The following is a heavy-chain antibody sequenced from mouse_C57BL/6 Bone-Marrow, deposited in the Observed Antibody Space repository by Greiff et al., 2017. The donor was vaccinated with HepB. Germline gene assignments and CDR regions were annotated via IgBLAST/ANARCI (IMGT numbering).Heavy chain of an antibody. D-gene: IGHD1-1*01. V-gene: IGHV10-1*01. Sequence: EVMLVESGGGLVQPKGSLKLSCAASGFSFNTYAMNWVRQAPGKGLEWVARIRSKSNNYATYYADSVKDRFTISRDDSESMLYLQMNNLKTEDTAMYYCVRHGYYYGSFDYWGQGTTLTVSS. CDR2: IRSKSNNYAT. J-gene: IGHJ2*01. CDR1: GFSFNTYA. CDR3: VRHGYYYGSFDY.